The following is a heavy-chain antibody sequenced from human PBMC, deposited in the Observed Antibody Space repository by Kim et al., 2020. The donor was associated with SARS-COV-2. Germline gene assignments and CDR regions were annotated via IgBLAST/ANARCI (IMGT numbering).Heavy chain of an antibody. J-gene: IGHJ4*02. D-gene: IGHD3-22*01. V-gene: IGHV3-23*01. Sequence: GGSLRLSCAASGFTFSSYVMSWVRQAPGKGLEWVSGMSGSGGSTYYADSVKGRLTISRDNSKNTLYLQMNSLRVEDTAVYYCAKLPFYDSSEVAYWGQEPLFTVSS. CDR2: MSGSGGST. CDR3: AKLPFYDSSEVAY. CDR1: GFTFSSYV.